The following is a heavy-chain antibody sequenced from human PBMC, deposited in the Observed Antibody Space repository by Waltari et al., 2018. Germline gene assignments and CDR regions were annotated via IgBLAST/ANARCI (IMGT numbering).Heavy chain of an antibody. V-gene: IGHV4-61*02. CDR2: VYTSGTT. Sequence: QVQLQESGPGLVKPSQTLSLTCTVSGGSINSPRYYWSWIRPPAGKGLQWIGRVYTSGTTNSNPSLKSRLTISLDTSKNQFSLKLSSVTAADTAVYYCARHGSSSSFYSYYYFLDVWGKGTTVIVSS. CDR3: ARHGSSSSFYSYYYFLDV. J-gene: IGHJ6*03. D-gene: IGHD6-13*01. CDR1: GGSINSPRYY.